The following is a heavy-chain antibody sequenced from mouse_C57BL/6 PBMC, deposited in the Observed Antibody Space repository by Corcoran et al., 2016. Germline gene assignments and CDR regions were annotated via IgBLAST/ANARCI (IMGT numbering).Heavy chain of an antibody. Sequence: EFLLQQSGPELVKPGASVRISCKASGYTFTDYYMNRVKQSHRKSLEWIGDINPNNGGTSYNQKFKGKATLTVDKSSSTAYMELRSLTSEDSAVYYCARDYYGSSWYFDVWGTGTTVTVSS. CDR2: INPNNGGT. V-gene: IGHV1-26*01. J-gene: IGHJ1*03. D-gene: IGHD1-1*01. CDR3: ARDYYGSSWYFDV. CDR1: GYTFTDYY.